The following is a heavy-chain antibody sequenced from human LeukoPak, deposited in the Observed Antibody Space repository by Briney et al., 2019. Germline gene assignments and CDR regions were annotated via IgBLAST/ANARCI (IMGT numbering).Heavy chain of an antibody. CDR2: IKQDESEK. D-gene: IGHD2-2*01. J-gene: IGHJ4*02. CDR1: GFTFSSYW. CDR3: ARVGPLVVPAGGFDY. V-gene: IGHV3-7*01. Sequence: GGSLRLSCAASGFTFSSYWMSWVRQAPGKGLEWVANIKQDESEKYYVDSVKGRFTISRDNAKNSLYLQMNSPRAEDTAVYYCARVGPLVVPAGGFDYWGQGTLVTVSS.